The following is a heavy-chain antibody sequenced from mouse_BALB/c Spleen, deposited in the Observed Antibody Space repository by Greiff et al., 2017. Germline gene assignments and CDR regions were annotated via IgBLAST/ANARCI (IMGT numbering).Heavy chain of an antibody. Sequence: EVQLQQSGAELVRPGALVKLSCKASGFNFNDYYMHWVKQRPEQGLEWIGWIDPENGNTRYDPKFKGKASSTADTSSNTAYLQLSSLTSEDTAVYYGARGGERMDYWGQGTSGTVSS. CDR2: IDPENGNT. J-gene: IGHJ4*01. CDR3: ARGGERMDY. CDR1: GFNFNDYY. V-gene: IGHV14-1*02.